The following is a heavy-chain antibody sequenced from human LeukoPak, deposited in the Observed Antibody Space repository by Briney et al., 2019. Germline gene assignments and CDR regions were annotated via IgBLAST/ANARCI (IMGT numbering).Heavy chain of an antibody. CDR3: ARDLKYYYDSSGYRFDY. D-gene: IGHD3-22*01. Sequence: ASVKVSCKASGYTFTGFYFHWVRQAPGQGLEWMGRIDPNSGGTNYAQKFQGRVTVTRDTSISTAYMELSRLRSDDTAVYYCARDLKYYYDSSGYRFDYWGQGTLVTVSS. J-gene: IGHJ4*02. CDR1: GYTFTGFY. CDR2: IDPNSGGT. V-gene: IGHV1-2*06.